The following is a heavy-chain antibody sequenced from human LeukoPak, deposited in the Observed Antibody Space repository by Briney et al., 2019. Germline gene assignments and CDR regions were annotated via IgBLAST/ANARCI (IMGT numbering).Heavy chain of an antibody. D-gene: IGHD1-26*01. CDR1: GFTFSSYW. CDR2: IKQDGSEK. V-gene: IGHV3-7*01. Sequence: GGSLRLSCAASGFTFSSYWMSWVRQAPGKGLEWVANIKQDGSEKYYVDSVKGRFTTSRDNAKNSLYLQMNSLRAEDTAVYYCARRSIVGATYSGPLYYFDYWGQGTLVTVSS. CDR3: ARRSIVGATYSGPLYYFDY. J-gene: IGHJ4*02.